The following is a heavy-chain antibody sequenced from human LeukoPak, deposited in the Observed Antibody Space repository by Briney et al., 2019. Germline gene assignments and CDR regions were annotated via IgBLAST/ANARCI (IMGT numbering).Heavy chain of an antibody. D-gene: IGHD2-2*01. CDR3: ARERVVPAATYYYYGMDV. CDR2: IKQDGSEK. CDR1: GFTFSSYW. J-gene: IGHJ6*02. V-gene: IGHV3-7*03. Sequence: GGSLRLSCAASGFTFSSYWMSWVRQAPGKGLEWVANIKQDGSEKYYVDSVKGRFTISRDNAKNSLYLQMNSLRAEDTAVYYCARERVVPAATYYYYGMDVWGQGTTLTVSS.